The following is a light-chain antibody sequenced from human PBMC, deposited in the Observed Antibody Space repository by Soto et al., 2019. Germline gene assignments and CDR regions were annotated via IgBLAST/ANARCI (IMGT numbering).Light chain of an antibody. J-gene: IGLJ2*01. Sequence: QSALTQPASVSGPPGQSITISCTGSSSDIGRHDYVSWYQHHPGKVPKVFIYEVIHRPSGVSNRFSGSKSGNTASLTISGLQAADEADYYCSSYSSGSTLLLFGGGTKLTVL. CDR3: SSYSSGSTLLL. CDR1: SSDIGRHDY. CDR2: EVI. V-gene: IGLV2-14*01.